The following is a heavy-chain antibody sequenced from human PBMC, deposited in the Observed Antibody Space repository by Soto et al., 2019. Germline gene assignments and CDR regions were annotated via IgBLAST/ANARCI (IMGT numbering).Heavy chain of an antibody. D-gene: IGHD3-3*01. Sequence: GGSLRLSCAASGFTFRTYAMSWVRQAPGKGLEWVSAISGRGDSTYYADSVKGRCTISRDNSKNTMYLQMHSLGADDTAVYYCANALYDFWSGYSYGLDVWGQGTTVTVSS. V-gene: IGHV3-23*01. J-gene: IGHJ6*02. CDR3: ANALYDFWSGYSYGLDV. CDR1: GFTFRTYA. CDR2: ISGRGDST.